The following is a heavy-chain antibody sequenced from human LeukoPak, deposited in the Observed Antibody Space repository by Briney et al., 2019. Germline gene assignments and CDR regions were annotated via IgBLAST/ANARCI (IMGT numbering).Heavy chain of an antibody. V-gene: IGHV4-39*07. CDR3: ARENYDFWSGYYTGLDY. CDR2: IYTSGST. CDR1: GGSISTSNYY. J-gene: IGHJ4*02. Sequence: SETLSLTCTVSGGSISTSNYYWGWIRQPPGMGLEWIGRIYTSGSTNYNPSLKSRVTMSVDTSKNQFSLKLSSVTAADTAVYYCARENYDFWSGYYTGLDYWGQGTLVTVSS. D-gene: IGHD3-3*01.